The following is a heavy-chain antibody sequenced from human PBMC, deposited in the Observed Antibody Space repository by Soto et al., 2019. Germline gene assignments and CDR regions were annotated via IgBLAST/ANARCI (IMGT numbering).Heavy chain of an antibody. CDR1: GFTFSSYG. J-gene: IGHJ4*02. CDR3: AKDRAYFEYSGYDGFDY. V-gene: IGHV3-30*18. Sequence: GGSLRLSCAASGFTFSSYGMHWVRQAPGKGLEWVAVISYDGSNKYYADSVKGRFTISRDNSKNTLYLQMNSLRAEDTAVYYCAKDRAYFEYSGYDGFDYWGQGTLVTVSS. CDR2: ISYDGSNK. D-gene: IGHD5-12*01.